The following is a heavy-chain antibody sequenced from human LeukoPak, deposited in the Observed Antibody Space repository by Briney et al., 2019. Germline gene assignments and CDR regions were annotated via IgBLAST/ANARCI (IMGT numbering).Heavy chain of an antibody. D-gene: IGHD2-21*02. J-gene: IGHJ4*02. CDR3: ARGGYCGGDCYSFDY. V-gene: IGHV1-8*01. Sequence: ASVKVSCKASGYTFTSYDINWVRQATGQGLEWMGWMNPNSGDTGYAQKFQGRVTMTRNTSISTAYMELRSMRSEDTAVYYCARGGYCGGDCYSFDYWGQGTLVTVSS. CDR2: MNPNSGDT. CDR1: GYTFTSYD.